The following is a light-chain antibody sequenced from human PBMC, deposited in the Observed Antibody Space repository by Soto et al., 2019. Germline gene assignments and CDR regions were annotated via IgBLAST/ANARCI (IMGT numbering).Light chain of an antibody. V-gene: IGLV2-18*02. J-gene: IGLJ2*01. Sequence: QSALTQPPSVSGSPGQSVTISCTGTSSDVGSYNRVSWYQQPPGTAPKLMISEVSNRPSGVPYRFSGSKSGNTASLTSSGLQAEDEADYYCSSYTSSSIVFGGGTKLTVL. CDR3: SSYTSSSIV. CDR2: EVS. CDR1: SSDVGSYNR.